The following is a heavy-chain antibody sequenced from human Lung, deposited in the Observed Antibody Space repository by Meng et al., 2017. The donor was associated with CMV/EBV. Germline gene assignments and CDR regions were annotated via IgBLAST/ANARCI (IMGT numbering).Heavy chain of an antibody. CDR3: ATDKGEGFDP. V-gene: IGHV3-21*01. Sequence: VEFGGGLVKPGGSLRLSCAASGFTLSDSNMNWVRQAPGKGLEWVSSISSGSTSIYYADSVKGRFTISRDNAKNSLYLQMNSLRAEDTALYYCATDKGEGFDPWGQGTLVTVSS. CDR1: GFTLSDSN. D-gene: IGHD2-21*01. CDR2: ISSGSTSI. J-gene: IGHJ5*02.